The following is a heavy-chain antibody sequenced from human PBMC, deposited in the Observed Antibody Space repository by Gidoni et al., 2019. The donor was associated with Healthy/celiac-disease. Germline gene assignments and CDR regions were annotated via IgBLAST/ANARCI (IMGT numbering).Heavy chain of an antibody. Sequence: EVQLVESGGGLVQPGRSLRLSCAASGCTFDDYAMHWVRKAPGKGLEWVSGISWNSGSIGYADSVKGRFTISRDNAKNSLYLQMNSLRAEDTALYYCAKAWSTVVVTGIDYWGQGTLVTVSS. CDR1: GCTFDDYA. CDR3: AKAWSTVVVTGIDY. D-gene: IGHD2-21*02. J-gene: IGHJ4*02. V-gene: IGHV3-9*01. CDR2: ISWNSGSI.